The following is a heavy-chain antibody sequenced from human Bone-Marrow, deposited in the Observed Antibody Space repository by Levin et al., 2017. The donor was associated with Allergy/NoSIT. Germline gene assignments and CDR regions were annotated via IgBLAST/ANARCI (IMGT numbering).Heavy chain of an antibody. CDR3: ASQYNSGWSQYYYYGMDV. CDR1: GFSFSDYS. V-gene: IGHV3-48*01. J-gene: IGHJ6*02. Sequence: GSLRLSCAVSGFSFSDYSMNWVRQVPGKGLEWVSYISSSGSTIYYADSAKGRFTISRDNDKNSLYLQMNSLRAEDAAVYYCASQYNSGWSQYYYYGMDVWGQGTTVTVSS. CDR2: ISSSGSTI. D-gene: IGHD6-19*01.